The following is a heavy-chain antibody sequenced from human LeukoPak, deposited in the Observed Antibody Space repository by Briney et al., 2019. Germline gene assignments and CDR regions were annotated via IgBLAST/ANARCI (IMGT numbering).Heavy chain of an antibody. J-gene: IGHJ4*02. CDR3: ARGTLNIPGEHGAFDY. D-gene: IGHD1-14*01. Sequence: PGGSLRLSCAASGFTFSSYAMSWVRQAPGKGLEWVSFISGSGGSTYYADSVKGRFTISRDNAKNSLYLQMNSLRAEDTAVYYCARGTLNIPGEHGAFDYWGQGTLVTVSS. V-gene: IGHV3-23*01. CDR1: GFTFSSYA. CDR2: ISGSGGST.